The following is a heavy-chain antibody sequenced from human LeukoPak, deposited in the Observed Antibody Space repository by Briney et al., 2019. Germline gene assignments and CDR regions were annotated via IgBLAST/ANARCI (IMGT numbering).Heavy chain of an antibody. CDR2: INHSGST. D-gene: IGHD3-22*01. J-gene: IGHJ4*01. CDR3: ARALYYYDSSGNYPFDN. V-gene: IGHV4-34*01. Sequence: PSESLSPTCAAYGGSFSGYYWSWIRQPPGKGLEWIGQINHSGSTNYNPSPKSRVTISVDTSKNQCSLKLSSVTAAETAVYYCARALYYYDSSGNYPFDNWGQGTLVTVSS. CDR1: GGSFSGYY.